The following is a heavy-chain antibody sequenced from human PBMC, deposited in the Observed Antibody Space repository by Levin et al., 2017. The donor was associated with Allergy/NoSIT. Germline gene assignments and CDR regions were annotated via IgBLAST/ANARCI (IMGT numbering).Heavy chain of an antibody. D-gene: IGHD1-7*01. V-gene: IGHV3-23*01. CDR2: ISASGRNT. CDR1: GFAFSSYA. Sequence: GGSLRLSCAASGFAFSSYAMSWVRQAPGKGLEWVSSISASGRNTYYADSVKGRFTISRDNSKNTLYLQMNSLRAEDTAVYYCAKGMGDRAGTSVTDYWGQGTLVTVSS. J-gene: IGHJ4*02. CDR3: AKGMGDRAGTSVTDY.